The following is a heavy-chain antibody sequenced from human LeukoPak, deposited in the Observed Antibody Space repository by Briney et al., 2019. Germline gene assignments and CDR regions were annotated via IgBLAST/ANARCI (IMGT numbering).Heavy chain of an antibody. CDR2: IYTSGST. V-gene: IGHV4-61*02. J-gene: IGHJ4*02. CDR3: ARDSVVAGYFDY. Sequence: SEILSLTCTVSGGSISSGSYYWSWIRQPAGKGLEWIGRIYTSGSTNYNPSLKSRVTISVDTSKNQFSLKLSSVTAADTAVYYCARDSVVAGYFDYWGQGTLVTVSS. D-gene: IGHD6-13*01. CDR1: GGSISSGSYY.